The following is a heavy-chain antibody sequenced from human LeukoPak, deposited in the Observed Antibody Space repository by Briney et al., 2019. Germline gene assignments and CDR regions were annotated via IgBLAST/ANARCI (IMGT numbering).Heavy chain of an antibody. J-gene: IGHJ6*03. CDR1: GFTFDDYA. CDR2: ISWNSGNV. Sequence: PGRSLRLSCAGSGFTFDDYAMHWGRQTPAKGLEWVSGISWNSGNVAYADFVGGRFTISRDNAKNALSLQMNSLSDEDTAVYYCAKDAYGGATFFYYMDVWGKGTTVTVSS. V-gene: IGHV3-9*01. CDR3: AKDAYGGATFFYYMDV. D-gene: IGHD2/OR15-2a*01.